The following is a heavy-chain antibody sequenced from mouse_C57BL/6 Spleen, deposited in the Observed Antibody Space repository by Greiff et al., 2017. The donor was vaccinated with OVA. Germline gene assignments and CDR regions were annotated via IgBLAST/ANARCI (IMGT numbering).Heavy chain of an antibody. D-gene: IGHD2-5*01. CDR3: ARGLDYSNYVGAMDY. J-gene: IGHJ4*01. V-gene: IGHV5-16*01. Sequence: EVNVVESEGGLVQPGSSMKLSCTASGFTFSDYYMAWVRQVPEKGLEWVANINYDGSSTYYLDSLKSRFIISRDNAKNILYLQMSSLKSEDTATYYCARGLDYSNYVGAMDYWGQGTSVTVSS. CDR1: GFTFSDYY. CDR2: INYDGSST.